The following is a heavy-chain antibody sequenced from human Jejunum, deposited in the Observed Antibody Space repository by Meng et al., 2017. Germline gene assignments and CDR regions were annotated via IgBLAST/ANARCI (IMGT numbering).Heavy chain of an antibody. Sequence: GESLKISCAASGFTFSSYAMSWVRQAPGEGLHFVSAVTRSGDRTYYAASVKGRFTISRDNSKNTLYLQMNSLRADDTAVYYCAKNGVMRSGGSRELEYWGQGTLVTVSS. D-gene: IGHD2-15*01. V-gene: IGHV3-23*01. CDR3: AKNGVMRSGGSRELEY. CDR2: VTRSGDRT. J-gene: IGHJ4*02. CDR1: GFTFSSYA.